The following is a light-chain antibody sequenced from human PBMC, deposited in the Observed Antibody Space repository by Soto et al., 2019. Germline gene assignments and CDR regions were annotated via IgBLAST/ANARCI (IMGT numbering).Light chain of an antibody. CDR2: DVT. Sequence: QSALTQPRSVSGSPGQSVTISCTGTSSDIGGYYYVSWYQQHPGKAPKLMVYDVTKRPSGVPDRFSGSKSGNTASLTITGLQAEDEADYYCCSYTGSYTVVFGGGTKLTVL. J-gene: IGLJ2*01. CDR3: CSYTGSYTVV. V-gene: IGLV2-11*01. CDR1: SSDIGGYYY.